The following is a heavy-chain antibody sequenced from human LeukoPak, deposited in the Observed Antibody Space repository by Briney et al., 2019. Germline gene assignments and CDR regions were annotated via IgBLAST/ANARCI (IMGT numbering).Heavy chain of an antibody. CDR1: GGTFISYA. CDR2: IIPIFGTA. Sequence: VASVKVSCKASGGTFISYAISWVRQAPGQGLEWMGGIIPIFGTANYAQKFQGRVTITPDESTSTAYMELSSLRSEDTAVYYCARDGYSYGWRPPYDAFDICGQGTMVTVSS. J-gene: IGHJ3*02. D-gene: IGHD5-18*01. V-gene: IGHV1-69*13. CDR3: ARDGYSYGWRPPYDAFDI.